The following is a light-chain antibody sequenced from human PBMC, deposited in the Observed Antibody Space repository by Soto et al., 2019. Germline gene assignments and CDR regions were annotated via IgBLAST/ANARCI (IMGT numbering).Light chain of an antibody. V-gene: IGLV2-14*01. Sequence: QSVLTQPASVSGSPGQSITISCTATSSDVGGYKFVSWYQQHPGKAPKLMIYEVSNRPSGVSNRFSVSKSGNTVSLTISWLQAEDEADYYCSSYSTSSTRVFGGGTKVTVL. CDR3: SSYSTSSTRV. J-gene: IGLJ3*02. CDR1: SSDVGGYKF. CDR2: EVS.